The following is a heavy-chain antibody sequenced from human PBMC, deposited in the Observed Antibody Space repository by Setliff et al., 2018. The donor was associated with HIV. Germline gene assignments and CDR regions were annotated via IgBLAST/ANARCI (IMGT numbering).Heavy chain of an antibody. J-gene: IGHJ4*02. Sequence: PGESLKISCKGSGYSFTSYWIGWVRQMPGKGLEWMGIIYPGDSDTRYSPSFQGQVTISADKSISTAYLQWSSLMASDTAMYYCARGGGTYSSSPRFDYWGQGTLVTVSS. CDR2: IYPGDSDT. D-gene: IGHD6-13*01. CDR3: ARGGGTYSSSPRFDY. CDR1: GYSFTSYW. V-gene: IGHV5-51*01.